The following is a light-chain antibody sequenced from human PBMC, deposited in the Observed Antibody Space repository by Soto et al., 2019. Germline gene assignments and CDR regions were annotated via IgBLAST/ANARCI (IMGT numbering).Light chain of an antibody. CDR3: ATWDDDLYTPI. CDR1: SSNIESNW. V-gene: IGLV1-47*02. Sequence: QAVVTQAPSVSGTPGQRVTISCSGSSSNIESNWVYWYQQLPGTAPNLLIYNNNQRPSGVPARFSGSKSGTSASLAITVRRSDDEADYYCATWDDDLYTPIIGGGTKLTVL. CDR2: NNN. J-gene: IGLJ2*01.